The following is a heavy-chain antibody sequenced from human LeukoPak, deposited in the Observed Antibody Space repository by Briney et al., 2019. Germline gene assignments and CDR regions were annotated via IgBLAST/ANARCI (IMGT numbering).Heavy chain of an antibody. CDR3: AKDRVGALDFDY. CDR1: GGSFSGYY. Sequence: PSETLSLTCAVYGGSFSGYYWSWIRQPPGKGLEWIGEINHSGSTNYNPSLKSRVTISVDTSRNHFSLKLSSVTAADTAVYFCAKDRVGALDFDYWGQGTLVTVSS. J-gene: IGHJ4*02. CDR2: INHSGST. D-gene: IGHD1-26*01. V-gene: IGHV4-34*01.